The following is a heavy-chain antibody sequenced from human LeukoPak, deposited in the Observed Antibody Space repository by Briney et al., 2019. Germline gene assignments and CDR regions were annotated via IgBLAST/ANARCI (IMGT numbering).Heavy chain of an antibody. J-gene: IGHJ6*02. V-gene: IGHV4-4*07. CDR2: IYTSGST. CDR1: GGSISSYY. CDR3: AGRATYYYYYGMDV. Sequence: SETLSLTCTVSGGSISSYYWSWIRQPAGKGLEWIGRIYTSGSTNYNPSLKSRVTMSVDTSKNQFPLKLSSVTAADTAVYYCAGRATYYYYYGMDVWGQGTTVTVSS.